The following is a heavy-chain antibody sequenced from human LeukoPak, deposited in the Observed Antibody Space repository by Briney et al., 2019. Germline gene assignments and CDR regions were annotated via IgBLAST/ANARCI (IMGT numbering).Heavy chain of an antibody. Sequence: ASLKVSCTASGYTFSGYYIRWLRQAPGQGLEWMGWIDANNGDTKSAQKFQGRVTMSRDTSISTAYMDLSSLSPDDAAVYYCARDPSSVTLYFFDCWGQGTLVTVSS. CDR1: GYTFSGYY. V-gene: IGHV1-2*02. CDR2: IDANNGDT. D-gene: IGHD4-11*01. J-gene: IGHJ4*02. CDR3: ARDPSSVTLYFFDC.